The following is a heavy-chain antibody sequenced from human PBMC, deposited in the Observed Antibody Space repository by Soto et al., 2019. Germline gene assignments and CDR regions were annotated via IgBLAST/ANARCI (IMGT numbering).Heavy chain of an antibody. CDR1: GGSFSGYY. V-gene: IGHV4-34*01. CDR2: INHSGST. D-gene: IGHD6-13*01. Sequence: SETLSLTCAVYGGSFSGYYWSWIRQPPGKGLGWIGEINHSGSTNYNPSLKSRVTISVDTSKNQFSLKLSSVTAADTAVYYCARVTQLVLGWFDPWGQGTLVTVSS. J-gene: IGHJ5*02. CDR3: ARVTQLVLGWFDP.